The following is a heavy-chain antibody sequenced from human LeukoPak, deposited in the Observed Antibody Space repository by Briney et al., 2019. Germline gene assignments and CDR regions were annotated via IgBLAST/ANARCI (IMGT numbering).Heavy chain of an antibody. CDR3: ARGLYCSSSTSCYDYGMDV. V-gene: IGHV1-69*13. D-gene: IGHD2-2*01. J-gene: IGHJ6*02. CDR2: FIPILGTP. CDR1: GGIFRSYG. Sequence: ASVKVSCKTSGGIFRSYGLNWVRQAPGQGLEWMGGFIPILGTPKYAQNFQGRVTITADESTSTGYMELSSLRYEDTAVYYCARGLYCSSSTSCYDYGMDVWGQGTTVTVSS.